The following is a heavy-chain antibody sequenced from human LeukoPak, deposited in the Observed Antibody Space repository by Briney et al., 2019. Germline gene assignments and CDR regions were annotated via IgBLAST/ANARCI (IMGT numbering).Heavy chain of an antibody. CDR2: ISYDGSNK. CDR1: GFTFSSYA. CDR3: ARAATTWYYFDY. V-gene: IGHV3-30*04. Sequence: GGSLRLSCAASGFTFSSYAMHWVRQAPGKGLEGVAVISYDGSNKYYADSVKGRFTISRDNSKNTLYLQMNSLRAEDTAVYYCARAATTWYYFDYWGQGTLVTVYS. J-gene: IGHJ4*02. D-gene: IGHD5-12*01.